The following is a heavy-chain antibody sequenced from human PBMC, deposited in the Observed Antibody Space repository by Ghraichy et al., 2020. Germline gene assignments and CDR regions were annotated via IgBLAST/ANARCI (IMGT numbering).Heavy chain of an antibody. CDR1: GGSFSGYY. CDR2: INHSGST. D-gene: IGHD3-22*01. CDR3: AREGYDSSGYPFDY. V-gene: IGHV4-34*01. J-gene: IGHJ4*02. Sequence: SETLSLTCAVYGGSFSGYYWSWIRQPPGKGLEWIGEINHSGSTNYNPSLKSRVTISVDTSKNQFSLKLSSVTAADTAVYYCAREGYDSSGYPFDYWGQGTLVTVSS.